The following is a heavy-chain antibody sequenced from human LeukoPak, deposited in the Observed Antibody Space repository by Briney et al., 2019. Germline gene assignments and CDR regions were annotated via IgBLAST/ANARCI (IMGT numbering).Heavy chain of an antibody. J-gene: IGHJ3*02. CDR1: GDTLTELS. Sequence: ASVKVSCKVSGDTLTELSMHWVRQAPGKGLEWMGGFDPEDGETIYAQKFQGRVTMTEDTSTDTAYMELSSLRSEDTAVYYCATFELTVVTPTGVAFDIWGQGTMVTVSS. D-gene: IGHD4-23*01. CDR2: FDPEDGET. CDR3: ATFELTVVTPTGVAFDI. V-gene: IGHV1-24*01.